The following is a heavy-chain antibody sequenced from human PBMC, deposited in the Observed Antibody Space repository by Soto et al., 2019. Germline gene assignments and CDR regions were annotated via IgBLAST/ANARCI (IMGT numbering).Heavy chain of an antibody. CDR3: ARDLWGAPGARNCSGGSCYEDV. Sequence: QVQLVQSGAEVKKPGASVKVSCKASGYTFTSYYMHWVRQAPGQGLEWMGIINPSGGSTSYAQKFQGRVTMTRDTSTSTVYMELSSLRSEDTAVYYCARDLWGAPGARNCSGGSCYEDVWGQGTLVTVSS. D-gene: IGHD2-15*01. CDR2: INPSGGST. J-gene: IGHJ4*02. CDR1: GYTFTSYY. V-gene: IGHV1-46*01.